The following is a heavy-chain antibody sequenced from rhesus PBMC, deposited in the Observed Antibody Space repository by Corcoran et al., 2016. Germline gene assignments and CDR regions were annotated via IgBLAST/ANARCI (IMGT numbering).Heavy chain of an antibody. V-gene: IGHV1-198*02. CDR2: IIPLVGKK. CDR3: ARGLRWDYEDDYGYYRDWYFDL. J-gene: IGHJ2*01. D-gene: IGHD3-9*01. CDR1: GFTFGSYA. Sequence: QVQLVQSGAEVKKPGASVKVSCKASGFTFGSYAINWVRQAPGQGLEWMGVIIPLVGKKNYEGKLQAGCTITADTSTRSAYRELSSLRSEDTAVYYCARGLRWDYEDDYGYYRDWYFDLWGPGTPITISS.